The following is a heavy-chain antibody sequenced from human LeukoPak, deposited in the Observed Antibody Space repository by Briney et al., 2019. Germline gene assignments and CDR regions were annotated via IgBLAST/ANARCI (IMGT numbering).Heavy chain of an antibody. D-gene: IGHD3-10*01. J-gene: IGHJ4*02. CDR1: GFTFSSYA. Sequence: EGSLLLSCAASGFTFSSYAMSWGRLAPGKGLEWVSAISGSGGSTYYADSVKGRLTISRDNSQNTLYLQMNSLRAEDTAVYYCAKDRRYYYGSGSYYPYNFDYWAEGTLVSVPT. CDR2: ISGSGGST. V-gene: IGHV3-23*01. CDR3: AKDRRYYYGSGSYYPYNFDY.